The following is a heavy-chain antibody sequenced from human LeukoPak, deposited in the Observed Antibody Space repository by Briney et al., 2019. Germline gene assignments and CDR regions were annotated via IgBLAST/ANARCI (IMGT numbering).Heavy chain of an antibody. CDR3: VKDSEESTSLDTAFDM. CDR1: GFTFDDYA. CDR2: ITWSGGII. D-gene: IGHD2-2*01. V-gene: IGHV3-9*01. J-gene: IGHJ3*02. Sequence: GGSLRLSCVVSGFTFDDYAMHWVRQTPGKGLEWVSGITWSGGIIGYADAVRGRFSISRDNARNSLYLEMNSLKTEDTALYYCVKDSEESTSLDTAFDMWGQGTMVTVSS.